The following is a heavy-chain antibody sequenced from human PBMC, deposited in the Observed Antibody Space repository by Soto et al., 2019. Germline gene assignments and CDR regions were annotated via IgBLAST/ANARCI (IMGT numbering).Heavy chain of an antibody. CDR1: GYSFTTSG. V-gene: IGHV1-18*01. D-gene: IGHD2-2*01. J-gene: IGHJ5*02. Sequence: QVQLVQSGSEVRKPGASVKVSCKTSGYSFTTSGITCVRQAPGQGLEWMGWISADNGNTKYAQKFQDRVVMTTDPSTSTAYMELKNLRSDDTAVYYCANRSSNSWYVGRNWFDPWGQGTLVTVSS. CDR3: ANRSSNSWYVGRNWFDP. CDR2: ISADNGNT.